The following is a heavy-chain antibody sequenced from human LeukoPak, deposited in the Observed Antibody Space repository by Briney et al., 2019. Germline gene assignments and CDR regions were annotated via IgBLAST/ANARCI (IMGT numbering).Heavy chain of an antibody. CDR1: GYTFTSYG. CDR2: ISAYNGNT. J-gene: IGHJ3*02. CDR3: ARGGAAYYYDSSGYSGDAFDI. V-gene: IGHV1-18*01. D-gene: IGHD3-22*01. Sequence: ASVKVSCKASGYTFTSYGISWVRQAPGQGLEWMGWISAYNGNTNYAQKLQGRVTMTTDTSTSTAYMELRSLRSDDTAVYYCARGGAAYYYDSSGYSGDAFDIWGQGTMVTVSS.